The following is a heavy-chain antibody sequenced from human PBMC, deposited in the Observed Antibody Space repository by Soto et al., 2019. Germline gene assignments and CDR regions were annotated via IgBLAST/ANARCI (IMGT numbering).Heavy chain of an antibody. J-gene: IGHJ5*02. Sequence: GGSLRLSCAASGFTFSSYSMNWVRQAPGKGLEWVSYISSSSSTIYYADSVKGRFTISRDNAKNSLYLQMNSLRAEDTAVYYCARSLFGVVIISPTWFDPWGQGTLVTVSS. CDR3: ARSLFGVVIISPTWFDP. V-gene: IGHV3-48*01. D-gene: IGHD3-3*01. CDR1: GFTFSSYS. CDR2: ISSSSSTI.